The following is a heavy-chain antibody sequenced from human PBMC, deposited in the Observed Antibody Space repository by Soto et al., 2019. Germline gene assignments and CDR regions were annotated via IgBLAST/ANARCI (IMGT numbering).Heavy chain of an antibody. D-gene: IGHD6-13*01. Sequence: EVQLVESGGGLVKPGGSLRLSCAASGFTFSNAWMSWVRQAPGKGLEWVGRIKSKTDGGTTDYAAPVKGRFTISRDDSKNTLYLQMNSLKTEDTAVYYCTTEEAIATTYYYYMDVWGKGTTVTVSS. CDR2: IKSKTDGGTT. V-gene: IGHV3-15*01. CDR3: TTEEAIATTYYYYMDV. CDR1: GFTFSNAW. J-gene: IGHJ6*03.